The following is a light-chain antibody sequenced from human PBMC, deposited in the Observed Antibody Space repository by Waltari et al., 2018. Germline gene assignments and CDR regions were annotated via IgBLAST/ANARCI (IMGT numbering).Light chain of an antibody. CDR1: QSIPRC. Sequence: IQRMQSPSTLSASVGDRATITCRASQSIPRCLAWYQQKPGKAPKLLFYKASILESGVPSRFSGGGSGTEFTLTISSLQPDDFATYYCQHYDSYSATFGRGTKIEIK. J-gene: IGKJ3*01. CDR2: KAS. V-gene: IGKV1-5*03. CDR3: QHYDSYSAT.